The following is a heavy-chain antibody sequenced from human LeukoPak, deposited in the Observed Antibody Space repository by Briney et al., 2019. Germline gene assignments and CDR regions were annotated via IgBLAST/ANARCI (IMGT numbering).Heavy chain of an antibody. D-gene: IGHD3-22*01. CDR2: THYRGST. V-gene: IGHV4-39*07. CDR3: AREMYDSGGYRVSYFDY. CDR1: GPSISNTIYY. J-gene: IGHJ4*02. Sequence: SETLSLTCSVSGPSISNTIYYWAWVRQPPGEGLDWFGSTHYRGSTYYNPSLLSRVTISTDTSKNQFSLKLSSVTAADTAVYYCAREMYDSGGYRVSYFDYWGQGSLVTVSS.